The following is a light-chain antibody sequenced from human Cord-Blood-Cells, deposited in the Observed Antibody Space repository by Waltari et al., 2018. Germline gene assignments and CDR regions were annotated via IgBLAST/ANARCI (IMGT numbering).Light chain of an antibody. CDR1: QGIRNE. V-gene: IGKV1-17*01. CDR3: LQHNSYPYS. CDR2: AAS. J-gene: IGKJ2*03. Sequence: DIQMTQSPPSLSASVGDRVTITCRASQGIRNELGWYQQKPGKAPKRLIYAASSLQSGVPSRFSGSGSGTEFTLTISSLQPEDFANYYCLQHNSYPYSFGQGTKLEIK.